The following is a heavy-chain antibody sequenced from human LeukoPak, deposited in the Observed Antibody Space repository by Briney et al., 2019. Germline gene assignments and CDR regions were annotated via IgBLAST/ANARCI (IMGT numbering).Heavy chain of an antibody. CDR1: GFTFSSYW. V-gene: IGHV3-7*01. CDR3: AREGGDSRFLEWLLPIDY. CDR2: IKQDGSEK. J-gene: IGHJ4*02. Sequence: GGSLRLSCAASGFTFSSYWMSWVRQAPGKGLEWVANIKQDGSEKYYVDSVKGRFTISRDNAKNSLYLQMNRLRAEDTAVYYCAREGGDSRFLEWLLPIDYWGQGTLVTVSS. D-gene: IGHD3-3*01.